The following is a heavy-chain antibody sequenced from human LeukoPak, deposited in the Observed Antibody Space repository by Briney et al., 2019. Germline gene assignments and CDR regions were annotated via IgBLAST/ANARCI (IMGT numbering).Heavy chain of an antibody. CDR2: ISYTGGST. J-gene: IGHJ4*02. CDR3: VRDDDRPDNGLDY. CDR1: TFTFSTYD. D-gene: IGHD3-22*01. V-gene: IGHV3-23*01. Sequence: SGGSLRLSCAASTFTFSTYDMTWVRQAPGKGLEWVSLISYTGGSTYYADSVKGRFTISRDNSKNTLYLQMNSLRAEDTAVYYCVRDDDRPDNGLDYWGQGTLVTVSS.